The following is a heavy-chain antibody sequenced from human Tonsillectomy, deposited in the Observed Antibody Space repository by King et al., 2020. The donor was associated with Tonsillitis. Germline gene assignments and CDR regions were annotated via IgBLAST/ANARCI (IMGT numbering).Heavy chain of an antibody. D-gene: IGHD6-13*01. J-gene: IGHJ5*02. CDR2: IIHSGGT. Sequence: VQLPQWGAGLLKPSETLSLSCAVYGRSFSDYYWSWIRQPPGKGLEWIGEIIHSGGTIYNPSLKSRVTISVDTSKNQFSLNLNSVTAADTAVYYCARGAKGAAAGTPWFDPWGQGTLVTVSS. CDR3: ARGAKGAAAGTPWFDP. CDR1: GRSFSDYY. V-gene: IGHV4-34*01.